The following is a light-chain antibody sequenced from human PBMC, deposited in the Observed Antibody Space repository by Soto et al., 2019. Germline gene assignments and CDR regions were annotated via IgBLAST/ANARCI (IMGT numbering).Light chain of an antibody. Sequence: QSVLTQPPSASGTPGQRVTISCSGSHSNPGSNYVHWYQHLPGTAPKLLIYRNNQRPSGVPDRFFGSKSGTSASLAISGLRSEDEADYYCAAWDDSLSGFYVFGTGTKVTVL. CDR1: HSNPGSNY. J-gene: IGLJ1*01. CDR3: AAWDDSLSGFYV. V-gene: IGLV1-47*01. CDR2: RNN.